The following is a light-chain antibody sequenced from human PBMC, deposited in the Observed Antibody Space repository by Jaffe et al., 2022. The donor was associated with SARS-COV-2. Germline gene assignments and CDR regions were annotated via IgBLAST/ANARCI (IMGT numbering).Light chain of an antibody. CDR2: SAS. CDR1: QSIRDD. Sequence: AIQMTQSPSSLSASVGDTVSITCRASQSIRDDLSWYQQKPGKAPNLLIYSASTLQSGVPSRFSGNGSVTDFSLTISSLQPDDFATYYCLQDHDYPLTFGGGTKVEI. CDR3: LQDHDYPLT. J-gene: IGKJ4*01. V-gene: IGKV1-6*01.